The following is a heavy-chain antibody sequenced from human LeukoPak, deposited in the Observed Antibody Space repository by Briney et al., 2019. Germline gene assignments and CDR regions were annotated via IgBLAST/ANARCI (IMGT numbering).Heavy chain of an antibody. Sequence: GESLKISCKGSGYSFTSYWIGWVRQMPGKGLEWMGIIYPGDSDTRYSPSLQGQVTISADKSISTAYLQWSSLKASDTAMYYCARRNNRYYYDSSGSRADAFDIWGQGTMVTVSS. CDR3: ARRNNRYYYDSSGSRADAFDI. J-gene: IGHJ3*02. V-gene: IGHV5-51*01. CDR2: IYPGDSDT. CDR1: GYSFTSYW. D-gene: IGHD3-22*01.